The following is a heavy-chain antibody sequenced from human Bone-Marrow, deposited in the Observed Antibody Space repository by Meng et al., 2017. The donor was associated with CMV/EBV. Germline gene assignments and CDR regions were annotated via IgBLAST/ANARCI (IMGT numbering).Heavy chain of an antibody. CDR2: INPNSGGT. Sequence: ASVKVSCKASGYTFTGYYMHWVRQAPGQGLEWMGWINPNSGGTNYAQKFQGRVTMTRDTSVTTAYMELSRLRSDDTAVYYCARSRAVAGKAAPNWFDPWGQGTLVTVSS. J-gene: IGHJ5*02. CDR1: GYTFTGYY. D-gene: IGHD6-19*01. CDR3: ARSRAVAGKAAPNWFDP. V-gene: IGHV1-2*02.